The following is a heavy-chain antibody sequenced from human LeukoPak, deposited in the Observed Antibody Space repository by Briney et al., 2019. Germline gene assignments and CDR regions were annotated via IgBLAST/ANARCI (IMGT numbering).Heavy chain of an antibody. J-gene: IGHJ6*03. CDR2: IYYSGDT. CDR1: GGSISSSSYY. D-gene: IGHD6-19*01. Sequence: SETLSLTCTVSGGSISSSSYYWGWIRQPPGEGLEWIGSIYYSGDTYYNPSLKSRRVTISVDTSKNQFSLRLSSDCARHQWHYYYMGVWGKGSTVTVSS. CDR3: MGV. V-gene: IGHV4-39*01.